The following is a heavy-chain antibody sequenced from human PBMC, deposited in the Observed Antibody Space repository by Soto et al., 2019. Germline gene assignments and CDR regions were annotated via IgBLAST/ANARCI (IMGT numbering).Heavy chain of an antibody. J-gene: IGHJ3*01. CDR1: GFTVSSNY. D-gene: IGHD3-16*02. CDR3: ARGLYIWGSYRPDAFDF. V-gene: IGHV3-53*04. CDR2: IYSGGST. Sequence: GGSLRLSCAASGFTVSSNYMSWVRQAPGKGLEWVSVIYSGGSTYYADSVKGRFTISRHNSKNKLYLQMNSLRAEDTAVYYCARGLYIWGSYRPDAFDFWGQGTMVTVSS.